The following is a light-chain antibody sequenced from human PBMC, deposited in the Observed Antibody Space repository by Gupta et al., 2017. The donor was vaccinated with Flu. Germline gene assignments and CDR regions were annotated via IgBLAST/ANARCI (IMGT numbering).Light chain of an antibody. Sequence: PGERATLSCRASQSASSYLAWYQQKPGQAPRLLIYDASNRATGIPARFSGSRSGTDFTLTISSLEPEDFAVYYCQQRSNWPGTFGPGTKVDIK. V-gene: IGKV3-11*01. CDR1: QSASSY. J-gene: IGKJ3*01. CDR2: DAS. CDR3: QQRSNWPGT.